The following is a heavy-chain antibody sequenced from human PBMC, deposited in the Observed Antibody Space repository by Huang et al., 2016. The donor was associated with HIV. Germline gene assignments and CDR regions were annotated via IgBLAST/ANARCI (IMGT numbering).Heavy chain of an antibody. J-gene: IGHJ4*02. V-gene: IGHV1-2*06. CDR1: GYSFTGHF. D-gene: IGHD3-10*01. CDR2: IDRTRGAR. Sequence: QVQLVQSGAEVKRPGASVKVSCKASGYSFTGHFIHWVRQAPGQGLEGMGRIDRTRGARNLASRFQGRVSMTRDKSIGTAYMELSGLRSDDTAVFFCAREAWASGVAHYFDYWGPGTLVTVSS. CDR3: AREAWASGVAHYFDY.